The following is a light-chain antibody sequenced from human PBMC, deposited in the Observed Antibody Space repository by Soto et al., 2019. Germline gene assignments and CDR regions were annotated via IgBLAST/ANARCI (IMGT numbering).Light chain of an antibody. V-gene: IGLV1-44*01. CDR1: SSNIGNNA. CDR3: ATWDDSLDGWV. CDR2: RNS. Sequence: QSVLTQPPSASGSPGQRVIISCSGSSSNIGNNAVNWYQHLPGTSPKLLIYRNSQLPSGVPDRFSGSKSGTSASLAISGLQSEDETDYYCATWDDSLDGWVFGGGTKLTVL. J-gene: IGLJ3*02.